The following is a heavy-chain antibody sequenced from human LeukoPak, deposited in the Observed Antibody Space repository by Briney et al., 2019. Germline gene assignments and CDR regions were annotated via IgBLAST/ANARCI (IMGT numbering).Heavy chain of an antibody. J-gene: IGHJ4*02. CDR3: ARDGKALWFGELGGYFDY. CDR1: GYTFTSYA. CDR2: INAGNGNT. Sequence: ASVKVSCKASGYTFTSYAMHWVRQAPGQRLEWMGWINAGNGNTKYSQKFQGRVTITRDTSASTAYMELSSLRSEDTAVYYCARDGKALWFGELGGYFDYWGQGTLVTVSS. D-gene: IGHD3-10*01. V-gene: IGHV1-3*01.